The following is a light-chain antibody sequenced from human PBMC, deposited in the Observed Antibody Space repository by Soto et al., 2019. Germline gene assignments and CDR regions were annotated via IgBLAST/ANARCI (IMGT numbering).Light chain of an antibody. CDR3: QQANSFPIT. J-gene: IGKJ5*01. CDR1: QDISSW. CDR2: AAS. V-gene: IGKV1-12*01. Sequence: DIQMTQSPSSVSAAEGDRVTITCRASQDISSWLAWYQQKPGKAPKLLIYAASSLQSGVPSRFSGSGSGTDFTLTISSLQPEDFATYYCQQANSFPITFGQGTRLEI.